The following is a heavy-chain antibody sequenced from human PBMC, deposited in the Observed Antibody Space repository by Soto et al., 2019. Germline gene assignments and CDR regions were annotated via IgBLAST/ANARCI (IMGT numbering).Heavy chain of an antibody. CDR3: ARDLEEYSSSWRTYYYYYYGMDV. CDR1: GGSISSYY. Sequence: SETLSLTCTVSGGSISSYYWSWIRQPAGKGLEWIGRIYTSGSTNYNPSLKSRVTMSVDTSKNQFSLKLSSVTAADTAVYYCARDLEEYSSSWRTYYYYYYGMDVWGKGTTVTVSS. V-gene: IGHV4-4*07. D-gene: IGHD6-13*01. J-gene: IGHJ6*04. CDR2: IYTSGST.